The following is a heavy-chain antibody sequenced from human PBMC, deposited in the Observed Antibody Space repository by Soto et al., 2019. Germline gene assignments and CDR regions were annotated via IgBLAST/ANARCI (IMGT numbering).Heavy chain of an antibody. CDR2: IYTSGST. D-gene: IGHD6-13*01. CDR3: AREVSSSSWYDRNWFDP. V-gene: IGHV4-4*07. CDR1: GGSISSYY. J-gene: IGHJ5*02. Sequence: SETLSLTCTVSGGSISSYYWSWIRQPAGKGLEWIGRIYTSGSTNYNPSLKSRVTMSVDTSKNQFSLKLSSVTAADTAVYYCAREVSSSSWYDRNWFDPWGQGTLVTVS.